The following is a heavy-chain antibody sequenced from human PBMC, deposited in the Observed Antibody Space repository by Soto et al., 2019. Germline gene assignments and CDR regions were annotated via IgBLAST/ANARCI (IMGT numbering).Heavy chain of an antibody. CDR1: SGSISSSNW. D-gene: IGHD4-17*01. Sequence: PSETLSLTCAVSSGSISSSNWWSWVRQPPGKGLEWIGEIYHSGSTNYNPSLKSRVTKSVDKSKNQFSLKLSSVTAADTAVYYCARMADYGDYEESYYFDYWGQGTLVTVSS. V-gene: IGHV4-4*02. CDR3: ARMADYGDYEESYYFDY. J-gene: IGHJ4*02. CDR2: IYHSGST.